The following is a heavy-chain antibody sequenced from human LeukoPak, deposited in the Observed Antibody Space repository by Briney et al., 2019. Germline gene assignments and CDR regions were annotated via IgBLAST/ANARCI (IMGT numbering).Heavy chain of an antibody. CDR3: AKGRYHLATVTLLDY. V-gene: IGHV3-7*01. CDR1: GFTFSRYW. J-gene: IGHJ4*02. CDR2: IKQDGSEK. Sequence: GGSLRLSCAASGFTFSRYWMSWVRQAPGKGLEWVANIKQDGSEKDYVDSVKGRFTISRDNSKNTLYLQMNSVRAEDTAIYYCAKGRYHLATVTLLDYWGQGTLVTVSS. D-gene: IGHD4-17*01.